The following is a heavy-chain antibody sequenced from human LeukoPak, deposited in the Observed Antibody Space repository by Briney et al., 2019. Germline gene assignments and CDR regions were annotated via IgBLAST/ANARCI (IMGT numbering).Heavy chain of an antibody. Sequence: SQTLSLTCTVSGGSISSGSNYWSWIRQPAGKGLEWIGRIYTSGSTNYNPSLKSRVTISLDTSKSQFSLKLNSVTAADTAVYYCAKRSHYDATNWFDPWGQGTLVTVSS. D-gene: IGHD4/OR15-4a*01. J-gene: IGHJ5*02. CDR1: GGSISSGSNY. CDR2: IYTSGST. CDR3: AKRSHYDATNWFDP. V-gene: IGHV4-61*02.